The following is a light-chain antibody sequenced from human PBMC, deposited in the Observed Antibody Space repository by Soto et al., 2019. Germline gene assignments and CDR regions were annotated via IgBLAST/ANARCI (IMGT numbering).Light chain of an antibody. V-gene: IGKV3-20*01. CDR1: QSVSSNY. CDR3: QQYGSSPPFT. J-gene: IGKJ2*01. Sequence: EIVLTQSPGTLSLSPGERATLSCRARQSVSSNYLAWYQQKPGQSPRLLIYGASNRATGIPDRFSGSGSGTGFTLTISRLEPEDFAVYFWQQYGSSPPFTFGQGTKVEIK. CDR2: GAS.